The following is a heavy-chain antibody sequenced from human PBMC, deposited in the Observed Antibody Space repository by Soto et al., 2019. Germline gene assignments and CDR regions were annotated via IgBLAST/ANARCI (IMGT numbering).Heavy chain of an antibody. V-gene: IGHV4-59*01. CDR2: IYHRGST. CDR3: ARDLGVRGVIMGPDYYYGMDV. J-gene: IGHJ6*04. CDR1: GGSISSYY. D-gene: IGHD3-10*02. Sequence: QVQLQESGPGLVKPSETLSLTCTVSGGSISSYYWSWIRQPPGKGLEWVGYIYHRGSTNYNPSLKSRVTISVDTSTNQFSIKLGSVTAADLAVYYCARDLGVRGVIMGPDYYYGMDVWGEGTTVTVSS.